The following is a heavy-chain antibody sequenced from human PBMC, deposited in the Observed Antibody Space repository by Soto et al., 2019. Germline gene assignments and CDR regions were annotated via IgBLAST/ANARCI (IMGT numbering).Heavy chain of an antibody. J-gene: IGHJ3*01. D-gene: IGHD2-15*01. CDR3: ARQGSCSGDNCFSFLYSFDV. V-gene: IGHV4-39*01. Sequence: SETLSLTCTVSGGSGSYYWAWIRQPPGRGLEYIGSVHDSGSTYYSPSLKRRLNLSADMSKNQLSLRLTSVTAADTAVYYCARQGSCSGDNCFSFLYSFDVWARGTMVTVPS. CDR1: GGSGSYY. CDR2: VHDSGST.